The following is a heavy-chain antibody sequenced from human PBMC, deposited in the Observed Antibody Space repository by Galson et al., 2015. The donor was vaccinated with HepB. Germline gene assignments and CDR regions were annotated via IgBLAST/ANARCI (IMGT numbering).Heavy chain of an antibody. CDR3: ARGEIVATQKSYYYYYGMDV. CDR1: GGTFSSYA. V-gene: IGHV1-69*13. Sequence: SVKVSCKASGGTFSSYAISWVRQAPGQGLEWMGGIIPIFGTANYAQKFQGRVTITADESTSTAYMELSSLRSEDTAVYYCARGEIVATQKSYYYYYGMDVWGQGTTVTVSS. CDR2: IIPIFGTA. D-gene: IGHD5-12*01. J-gene: IGHJ6*02.